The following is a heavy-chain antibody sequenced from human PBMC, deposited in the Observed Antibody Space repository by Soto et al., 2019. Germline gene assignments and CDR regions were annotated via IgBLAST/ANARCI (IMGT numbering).Heavy chain of an antibody. CDR1: GGSISSYY. CDR3: ARGVDTAPYYFDY. D-gene: IGHD5-18*01. CDR2: IYYSGST. Sequence: PSETLSLTCTVSGGSISSYYWSWIRQPPGKGLEWIGYIYYSGSTNYNPSLKSRVTISVDTSKNQFSLKLSSVTAADTAVYHCARGVDTAPYYFDYWGQGTLVTVSS. V-gene: IGHV4-59*12. J-gene: IGHJ4*02.